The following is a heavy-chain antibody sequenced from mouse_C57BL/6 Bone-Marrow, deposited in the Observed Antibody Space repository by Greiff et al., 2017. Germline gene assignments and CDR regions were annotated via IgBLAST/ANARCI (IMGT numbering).Heavy chain of an antibody. J-gene: IGHJ2*01. CDR1: GYTFTSYW. CDR2: IDPSDSYT. Sequence: QVQLKEPGAELVMPGASVKLSCKASGYTFTSYWMHWVKQRPGQGLEWIGEIDPSDSYTNYNQKFKGKSTLTVDKSSSTAYMQLSSLTSEDSAVYYCARSRGSTGRERTLDYWGQGTTLTVSS. CDR3: ARSRGSTGRERTLDY. V-gene: IGHV1-69*01. D-gene: IGHD4-1*02.